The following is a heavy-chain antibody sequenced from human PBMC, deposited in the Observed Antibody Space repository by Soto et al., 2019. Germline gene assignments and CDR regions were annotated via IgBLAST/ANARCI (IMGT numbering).Heavy chain of an antibody. CDR1: GFTFSSYD. Sequence: EVQPVESGGGLVQPGGSLRLSCAASGFTFSSYDMHWVRQTAGKGLEWVAAIGTTGDAYYPGSATGRFTISRENAKNSLYLQMNNLRVGDTAVYFCAGGRSGWYAEFDFWGQGTQVTVSS. CDR2: IGTTGDA. CDR3: AGGRSGWYAEFDF. V-gene: IGHV3-13*01. J-gene: IGHJ4*02. D-gene: IGHD6-19*01.